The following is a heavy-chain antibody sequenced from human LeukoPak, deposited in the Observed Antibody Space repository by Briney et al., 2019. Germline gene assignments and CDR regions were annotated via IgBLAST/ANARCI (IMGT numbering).Heavy chain of an antibody. CDR3: TTVLSYDFWSGYYTAYYFDY. CDR2: ISSSSSYI. J-gene: IGHJ4*02. CDR1: GFTFSSYS. V-gene: IGHV3-21*01. Sequence: PGGSLRLSCAASGFTFSSYSMNWVRQAPGKGLEWVSSISSSSSYIYYADSVKGRFTISRDNAKNSLYLQMNSLRAEDTAVYYCTTVLSYDFWSGYYTAYYFDYWGQGTLVTVSS. D-gene: IGHD3-3*01.